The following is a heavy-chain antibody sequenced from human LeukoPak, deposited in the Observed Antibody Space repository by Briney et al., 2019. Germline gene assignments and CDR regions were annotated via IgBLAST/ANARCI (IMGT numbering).Heavy chain of an antibody. D-gene: IGHD3-3*01. CDR1: GGSFSGYY. J-gene: IGHJ4*02. Sequence: SETLSLTCAVYGGSFSGYYWSWIRQPPGKGLEWIGEINHSGSTNYNPSLKSRVTISVDTSKNQFSLKLSSVTAADTAVYYCARVIPHYDFWSGYGYFDYWGQGTLVTVSS. V-gene: IGHV4-34*01. CDR2: INHSGST. CDR3: ARVIPHYDFWSGYGYFDY.